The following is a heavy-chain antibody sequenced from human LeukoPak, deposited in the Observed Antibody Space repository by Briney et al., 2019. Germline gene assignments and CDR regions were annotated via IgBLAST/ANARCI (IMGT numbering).Heavy chain of an antibody. J-gene: IGHJ3*02. CDR3: ARDYGDYDAFDI. V-gene: IGHV3-7*01. Sequence: PGGSLRLSCAASGFTFSRYWMNWVRQAPGKGLEWVANIKQDGSEKYYVDSVKGRFTISRDNAKNSLYLQMNSLRAEDTAVYYCARDYGDYDAFDIWGQGTMVTVSS. CDR1: GFTFSRYW. D-gene: IGHD4-17*01. CDR2: IKQDGSEK.